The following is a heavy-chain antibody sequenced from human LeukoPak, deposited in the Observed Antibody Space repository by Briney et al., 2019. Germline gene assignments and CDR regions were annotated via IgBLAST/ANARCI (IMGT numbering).Heavy chain of an antibody. CDR2: IYTSGST. Sequence: SETLSLTCTVSGGSISSGSYYWSWIRQPAGKGLEWIGRIYTSGSTNYNPSLKSRVTISVDTSKNQFSLKLSSVTAADTAVYYCARGLAAAGIMGAEYFQHWGQGTLVTVSS. CDR1: GGSISSGSYY. J-gene: IGHJ1*01. CDR3: ARGLAAAGIMGAEYFQH. D-gene: IGHD6-13*01. V-gene: IGHV4-61*02.